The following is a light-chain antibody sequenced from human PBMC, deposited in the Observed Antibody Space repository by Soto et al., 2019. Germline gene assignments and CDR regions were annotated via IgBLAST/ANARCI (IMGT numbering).Light chain of an antibody. CDR3: QQYGSSPT. Sequence: EIVLTQSPATLSLSPGERATLSCRASQSVNSYLAWYQQKPGQAPRLLIYDASNRATGIPARFSGSGSGTDFTLTISRLEPEDFAMYYCQQYGSSPTFGQGTKVDIK. CDR1: QSVNSY. CDR2: DAS. J-gene: IGKJ1*01. V-gene: IGKV3-20*01.